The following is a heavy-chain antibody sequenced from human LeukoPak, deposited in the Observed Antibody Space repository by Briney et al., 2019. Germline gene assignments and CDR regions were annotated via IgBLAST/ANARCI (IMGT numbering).Heavy chain of an antibody. V-gene: IGHV3-48*03. CDR2: ISRSSSNI. CDR3: ASLLGACSVPHCHPSPDY. Sequence: PGGSLRLSSAAAGFIFSSYEMSWVPQAPGKGLKWVSYISRSSSNIYYTYSVKGRFTISRDNTKNSLYLQINSPRAKDTYTYYCASLLGACSVPHCHPSPDYWGEGTLVIVSS. D-gene: IGHD2-15*01. J-gene: IGHJ4*02. CDR1: GFIFSSYE.